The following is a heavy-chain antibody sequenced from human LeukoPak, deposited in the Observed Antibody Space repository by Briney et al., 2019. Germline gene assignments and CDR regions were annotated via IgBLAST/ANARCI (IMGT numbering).Heavy chain of an antibody. CDR2: IYYSGST. Sequence: MTSETLSLTCTVSGGSISSYYWSWIRQPPGKGLEWIGYIYYSGSTNYNPSLKSRVTISVDTSKNQFSLKLSSVTAADTAVYYCARVTGYMIEDYFDYWGQGTLVTVSS. V-gene: IGHV4-59*01. CDR1: GGSISSYY. J-gene: IGHJ4*02. CDR3: ARVTGYMIEDYFDY. D-gene: IGHD3-22*01.